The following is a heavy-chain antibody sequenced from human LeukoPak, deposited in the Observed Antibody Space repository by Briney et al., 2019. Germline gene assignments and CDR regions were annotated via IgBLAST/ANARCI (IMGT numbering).Heavy chain of an antibody. Sequence: GRSLRLSCAASGFTFSSYGMHWVRQAPGKGLEWVAVISYDGSNKYYADSVKGRITISRDNSKNTLYLQMNSLRAEDTAVYYCAKDLGNYWGQGTLVTVSS. CDR3: AKDLGNY. J-gene: IGHJ4*02. V-gene: IGHV3-30*18. CDR2: ISYDGSNK. CDR1: GFTFSSYG.